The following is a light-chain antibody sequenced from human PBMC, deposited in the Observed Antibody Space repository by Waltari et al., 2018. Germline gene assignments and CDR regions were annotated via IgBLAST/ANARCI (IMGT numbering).Light chain of an antibody. Sequence: SYELTKPTSLSVSPGQPASITCSGDKLGDKYACWYQQKPGQSPVLVIYQDNKRPSGIPERFSGSNSGDTATLTISGTQAMDEADYYCQAWDTTTAVFGGGTKLTVL. V-gene: IGLV3-1*01. CDR1: KLGDKY. CDR3: QAWDTTTAV. CDR2: QDN. J-gene: IGLJ3*02.